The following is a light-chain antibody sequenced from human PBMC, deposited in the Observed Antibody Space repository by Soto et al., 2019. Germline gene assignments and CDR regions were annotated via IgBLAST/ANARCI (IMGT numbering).Light chain of an antibody. CDR3: QQPNSYPLT. CDR1: QAISRH. CDR2: GAS. Sequence: DVQLTQSPSFLSASVGGRVTITCRASQAISRHLAWYQQKPGKAPNLLIYGASTLQSGVPSRFSGSGSGTQFTLTISSLQPEDFATYYCQQPNSYPLTFGPGTTVDIK. J-gene: IGKJ3*01. V-gene: IGKV1-9*01.